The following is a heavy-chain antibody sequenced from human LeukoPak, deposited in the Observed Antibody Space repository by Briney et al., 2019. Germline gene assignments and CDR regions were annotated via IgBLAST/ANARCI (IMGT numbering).Heavy chain of an antibody. J-gene: IGHJ4*02. Sequence: PGGSLRLSCAASGFTFSTYAMSWVRQAPGAGLDWVSSITGRGGSTYYADSVKGRFTISRDNSKNTLYLQMNSLRAEDTAVYYCTTSGNYFGDYWGQGTPVTVSS. V-gene: IGHV3-23*01. D-gene: IGHD1-26*01. CDR1: GFTFSTYA. CDR3: TTSGNYFGDY. CDR2: ITGRGGST.